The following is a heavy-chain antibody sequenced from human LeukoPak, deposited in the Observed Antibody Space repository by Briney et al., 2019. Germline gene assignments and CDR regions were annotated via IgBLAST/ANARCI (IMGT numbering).Heavy chain of an antibody. D-gene: IGHD6-13*01. CDR2: IYYSGST. V-gene: IGHV4-39*07. CDR3: ARAGLDLGIAAAQFDY. CDR1: GGSISSSSYY. J-gene: IGHJ4*02. Sequence: SETLSLTCTVSGGSISSSSYYWGWIRQPPGKGLEWIGSIYYSGSTYYNPSLKSRVTISVDTSKNQFSLKLSSVTAADTAVYYCARAGLDLGIAAAQFDYWGQGTLVTVPS.